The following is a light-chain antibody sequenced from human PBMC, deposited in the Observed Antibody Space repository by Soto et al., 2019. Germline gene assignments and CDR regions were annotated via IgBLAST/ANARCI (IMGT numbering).Light chain of an antibody. CDR2: SSN. J-gene: IGLJ3*02. V-gene: IGLV1-44*01. CDR1: GSNIGGTA. Sequence: QSVLTQPPSVSATPGQWVILSCSGGGSNIGGTAVNWYQQLPGTAPRLLIYSSNHRPSGVPDRISGSKSGTSASLAISGLQSEDEADYYCAAWDDDLHVWLFGGGTKLTVL. CDR3: AAWDDDLHVWL.